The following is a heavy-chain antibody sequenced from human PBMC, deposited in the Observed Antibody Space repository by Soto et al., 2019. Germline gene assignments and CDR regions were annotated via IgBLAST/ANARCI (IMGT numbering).Heavy chain of an antibody. Sequence: SVKVSCKASGGTFSSYAISWVRQAPGQGLEWMGGIIPIFGTANYAQKFQGRVTITADESTSTAYMELSSLRSEDTGVYYCARDEYYSDSSGYYYSNWFDPWGQGTLVTVSS. CDR1: GGTFSSYA. CDR3: ARDEYYSDSSGYYYSNWFDP. J-gene: IGHJ5*02. CDR2: IIPIFGTA. D-gene: IGHD3-22*01. V-gene: IGHV1-69*13.